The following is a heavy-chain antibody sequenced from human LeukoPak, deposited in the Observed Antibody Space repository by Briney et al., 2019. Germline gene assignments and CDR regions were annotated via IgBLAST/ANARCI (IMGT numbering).Heavy chain of an antibody. J-gene: IGHJ4*02. CDR2: IHHDGRI. CDR1: GGSVDSTNW. D-gene: IGHD3-16*02. Sequence: SETLSLTCDVSGGSVDSTNWWNWVRQPPGKGLEWIGEIHHDGRINYNPSLKSRVTLSVDKSKNQFSLRLNSVTAADTAVYYCARSHDHLWGNYPDYWGQGTLVTVSS. CDR3: ARSHDHLWGNYPDY. V-gene: IGHV4/OR15-8*01.